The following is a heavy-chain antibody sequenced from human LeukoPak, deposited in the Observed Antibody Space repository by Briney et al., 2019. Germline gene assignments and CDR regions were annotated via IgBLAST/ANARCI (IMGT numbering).Heavy chain of an antibody. V-gene: IGHV4-38-2*02. J-gene: IGHJ6*03. CDR1: GYSISSGYY. D-gene: IGHD6-6*01. Sequence: PSETLSLTCTVSGYSISSGYYWGWIRQPPGKGLEWIGSIYHSGSTYYNPSLKSRVTISVDTSKNQFSLKLSSVTAADTAVYYCARVGADSYGVAARPSYYYYYMDVWGKGTTVTVSS. CDR3: ARVGADSYGVAARPSYYYYYMDV. CDR2: IYHSGST.